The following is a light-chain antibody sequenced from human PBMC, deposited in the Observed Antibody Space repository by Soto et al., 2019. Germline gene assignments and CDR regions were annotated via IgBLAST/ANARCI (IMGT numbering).Light chain of an antibody. CDR1: QSISTF. V-gene: IGKV1-39*01. Sequence: TQSPATLSASVGDTVTITCRASQSISTFLAWYQQKPGKAPKLLIFDASSLKSGVPSRFSGSGSGTEFTLTISSLQPEDFATYFCQQSYSTPPWTFGQGTKVDIK. J-gene: IGKJ1*01. CDR3: QQSYSTPPWT. CDR2: DAS.